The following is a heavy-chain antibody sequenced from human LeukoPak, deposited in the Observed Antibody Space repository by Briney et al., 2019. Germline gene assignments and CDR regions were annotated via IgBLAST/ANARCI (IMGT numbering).Heavy chain of an antibody. D-gene: IGHD1-26*01. CDR2: IIPIFGTA. Sequence: GASVKVSCKASGDTFSSYAISWVRQAPGQGLEWMGGIIPIFGTANYAQKFQGRVTITADESTSTAYMELSSLRSEDTAVYYCAGRYSGTRYYFDYWGQGTLVTVSS. J-gene: IGHJ4*02. V-gene: IGHV1-69*13. CDR3: AGRYSGTRYYFDY. CDR1: GDTFSSYA.